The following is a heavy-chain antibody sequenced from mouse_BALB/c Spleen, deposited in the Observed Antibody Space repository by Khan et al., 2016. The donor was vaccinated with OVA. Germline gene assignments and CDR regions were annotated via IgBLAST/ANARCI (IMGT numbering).Heavy chain of an antibody. CDR3: ATHNYGPFAY. J-gene: IGHJ3*01. V-gene: IGHV5-9-3*01. CDR1: GFTFSTYA. CDR2: ISSYGDYT. D-gene: IGHD1-1*01. Sequence: EVELVESGGGLVKPGGPLKLSCAASGFTFSTYAMSWVRQTPEKRLEWVTTISSYGDYTYYPDSVKGRFTISRDNAKNTLYLQMRSLRSEDTAMYYCATHNYGPFAYWGRGTLVTVSA.